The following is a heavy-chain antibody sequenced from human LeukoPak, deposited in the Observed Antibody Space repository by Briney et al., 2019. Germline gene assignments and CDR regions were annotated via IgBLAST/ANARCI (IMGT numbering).Heavy chain of an antibody. CDR2: VNPNSGNT. V-gene: IGHV1-8*03. Sequence: GASVKVSCKASGGTFSSYAISWVRQATGQGLEWMGWVNPNSGNTGYAQKFQGRVTITRNTSISTAYMELSSLRSEDTAVYYCARGPPYYYDSSGYYLDWGQGTLVTVSS. D-gene: IGHD3-22*01. J-gene: IGHJ4*02. CDR1: GGTFSSYA. CDR3: ARGPPYYYDSSGYYLD.